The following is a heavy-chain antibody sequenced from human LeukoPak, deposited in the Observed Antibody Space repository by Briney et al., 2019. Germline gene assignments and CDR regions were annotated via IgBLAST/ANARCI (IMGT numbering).Heavy chain of an antibody. CDR3: ATFLAVIAARDSLYFQH. Sequence: GGSLRLSCAASGFTFSSYAMSWVRQAPGKGLEWVSGVSGSGGVTYYADSVKGRFTISRDNSKNTLHLQMNSLRAEDTAVYYCATFLAVIAARDSLYFQHWGQGTLVSVSS. V-gene: IGHV3-23*01. CDR2: VSGSGGVT. D-gene: IGHD6-6*01. J-gene: IGHJ1*01. CDR1: GFTFSSYA.